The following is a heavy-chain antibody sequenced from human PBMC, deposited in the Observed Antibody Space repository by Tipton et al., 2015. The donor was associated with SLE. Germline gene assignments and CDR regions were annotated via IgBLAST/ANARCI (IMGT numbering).Heavy chain of an antibody. J-gene: IGHJ2*01. V-gene: IGHV4-34*01. CDR2: INHSGST. D-gene: IGHD3-10*01. Sequence: TLSLTCAVYGVSFSGYYWSWIRQPPGKGLEWIGEINHSGSTNYNPSLKSRVTISVDTSKNQFSLKLSSVTAADTAVYYCARGYYGSGKHDLWGRGTLVTVSS. CDR1: GVSFSGYY. CDR3: ARGYYGSGKHDL.